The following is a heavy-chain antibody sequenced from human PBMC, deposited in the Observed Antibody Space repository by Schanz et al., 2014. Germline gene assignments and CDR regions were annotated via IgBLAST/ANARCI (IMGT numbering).Heavy chain of an antibody. CDR3: AKNQYDDVDLSSFYFDF. Sequence: EVHLLDSGGGLVQPGGSLRLSCAASGFTFTNYAMSWIRQAPGKGLEWLSYISDSGTYTNYADSVKGRFTISRDNSKNTLYLQMNSLRPEDTAIYYCAKNQYDDVDLSSFYFDFWGQGTLVTVSS. V-gene: IGHV3-23*01. D-gene: IGHD3-10*02. J-gene: IGHJ4*02. CDR2: ISDSGTYT. CDR1: GFTFTNYA.